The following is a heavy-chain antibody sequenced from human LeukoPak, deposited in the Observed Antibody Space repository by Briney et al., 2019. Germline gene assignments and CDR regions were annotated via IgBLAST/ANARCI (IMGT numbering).Heavy chain of an antibody. CDR1: GYRFTSYW. D-gene: IGHD2-2*01. V-gene: IGHV5-51*01. Sequence: GESLKISCKGSGYRFTSYWIGWVRQMPGKGLEWMGFIYPGDSDTRYSPSFQGQVTISADKSMSTAYLQWSSLKASDTAMYYCARQSPYCTSTSCSATWFDPWGQGTLVTVSS. CDR3: ARQSPYCTSTSCSATWFDP. CDR2: IYPGDSDT. J-gene: IGHJ5*02.